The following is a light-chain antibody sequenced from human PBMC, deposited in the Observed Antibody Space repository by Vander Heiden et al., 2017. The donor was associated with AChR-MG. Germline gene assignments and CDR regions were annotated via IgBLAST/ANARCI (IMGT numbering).Light chain of an antibody. CDR1: QSISSY. CDR2: AAS. V-gene: IGKV1-39*01. J-gene: IGKJ2*01. CDR3: QQTYSTPYT. Sequence: DIQMTQSPSSLSASVGDRVTITGRASQSISSYLNWYQQKPGKAPNLLIYAASSLQSGVPSRFSGSGSGTDFTLTINSLQPEDSASYYCQQTYSTPYTFGQGTKVE.